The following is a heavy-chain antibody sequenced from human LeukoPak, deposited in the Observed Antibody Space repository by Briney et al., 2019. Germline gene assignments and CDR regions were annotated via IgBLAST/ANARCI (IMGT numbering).Heavy chain of an antibody. CDR3: ARGHGDTAMGGFDY. V-gene: IGHV1-69*04. D-gene: IGHD5-18*01. Sequence: SVKVSCKASGGTFSSYAISWVRQAPGQGLEWMGRIIPILGIANYAQKFQGRVTISADKSTSTAYMELRSLRSDDTAVYYCARGHGDTAMGGFDYWGQGTLVTVSS. J-gene: IGHJ4*02. CDR1: GGTFSSYA. CDR2: IIPILGIA.